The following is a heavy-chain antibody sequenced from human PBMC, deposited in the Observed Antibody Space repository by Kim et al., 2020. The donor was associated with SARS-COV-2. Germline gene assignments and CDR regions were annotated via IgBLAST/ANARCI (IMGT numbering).Heavy chain of an antibody. CDR1: GGSVSSGGFY. Sequence: SETLSLTCTVSGGSVSSGGFYWSWIRQPPGKGLEWIGYIYSSGSTSYNPSLESRVTISVDMSKKQFSLKLSSVIAADMAVYYCARERDYGDYFEYWGQGT. D-gene: IGHD4-17*01. J-gene: IGHJ4*02. CDR2: IYSSGST. V-gene: IGHV4-61*08. CDR3: ARERDYGDYFEY.